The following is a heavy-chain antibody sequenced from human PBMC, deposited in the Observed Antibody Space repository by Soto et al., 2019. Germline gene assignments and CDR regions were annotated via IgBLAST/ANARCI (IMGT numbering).Heavy chain of an antibody. Sequence: SLTCTVSGGAMNSTVYYWGWIRQPPGKGLEWIGSSNYGGPTYYSPSLQSRVTISLDTAKNHFSLNLRSVTAADTAVYYCARHGAYSTSVYYYYGMDVWGQGTTVTVYS. CDR3: ARHGAYSTSVYYYYGMDV. J-gene: IGHJ6*02. CDR1: GGAMNSTVYY. D-gene: IGHD6-13*01. V-gene: IGHV4-39*01. CDR2: SNYGGPT.